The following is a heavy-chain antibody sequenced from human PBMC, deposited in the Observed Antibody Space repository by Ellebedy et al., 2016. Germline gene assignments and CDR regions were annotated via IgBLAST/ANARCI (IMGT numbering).Heavy chain of an antibody. V-gene: IGHV3-33*08. J-gene: IGHJ4*02. Sequence: GESLKISCAASGFTFSSYGMHWVRQAPGKGLEWVAVIWYDGSNKYYADSVKGRFTISRDNSKNTLYLQMNSLRAEDTAVYYCARGIAAAGTDGEGDYWGQGTLVTVSS. CDR3: ARGIAAAGTDGEGDY. CDR2: IWYDGSNK. CDR1: GFTFSSYG. D-gene: IGHD6-13*01.